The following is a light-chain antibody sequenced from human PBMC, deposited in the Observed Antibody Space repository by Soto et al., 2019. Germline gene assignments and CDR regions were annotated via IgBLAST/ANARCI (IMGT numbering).Light chain of an antibody. Sequence: QSVLTQPASVSASPGQSITISCTGTNSHVGAFNLVSWYQQYPGKAPRLIIYEVNKRPSGISNRFSGSKSGNTASLTISGLQDEDEADYYCCSYAGIRVFGKGTKLTVL. CDR2: EVN. CDR3: CSYAGIRV. V-gene: IGLV2-23*02. CDR1: NSHVGAFNL. J-gene: IGLJ1*01.